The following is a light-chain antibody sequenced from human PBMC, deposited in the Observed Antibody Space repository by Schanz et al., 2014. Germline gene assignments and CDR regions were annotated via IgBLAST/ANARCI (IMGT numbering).Light chain of an antibody. CDR3: QSYDSSLSGWV. V-gene: IGLV1-40*01. J-gene: IGLJ3*02. CDR2: GNN. Sequence: QSVLTQPPSVSGAPGQRVTISCTGNSSNIGTPYDVHWYQQLPGTAPKLLIYGNNNRPSGVPDRFSGSKSGTSASLAITGLQADDEADYYCQSYDSSLSGWVFGGGTKLTVL. CDR1: SSNIGTPYD.